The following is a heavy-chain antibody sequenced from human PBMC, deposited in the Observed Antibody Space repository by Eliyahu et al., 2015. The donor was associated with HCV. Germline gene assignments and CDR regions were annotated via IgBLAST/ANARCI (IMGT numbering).Heavy chain of an antibody. CDR3: ARHVGSTGCCSIDY. Sequence: EVQLVQSGAXVKKPGESLKISCKGSGYSFISYWIGWVRQMPGKGLEWMGIIYPRDSDTRYSPSFQGQVTISVDKSTDTAYLQWSTLKASDTAMYYCARHVGSTGCCSIDYWGQGTLVTVSS. J-gene: IGHJ4*02. CDR1: GYSFISYW. V-gene: IGHV5-51*01. D-gene: IGHD2-8*02. CDR2: IYPRDSDT.